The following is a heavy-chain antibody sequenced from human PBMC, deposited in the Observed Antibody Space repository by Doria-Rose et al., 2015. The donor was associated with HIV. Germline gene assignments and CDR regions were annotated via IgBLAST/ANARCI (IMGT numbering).Heavy chain of an antibody. CDR1: W. J-gene: IGHJ3*01. V-gene: IGHV3-15*07. D-gene: IGHD3-16*01. Sequence: WMNWVHQAPGKGLEWVGRIKSKPDGGTTEYAAPVKGRFSISRDDSKNTLSLQMNILKTEDTAVYYCTTDRFFPSWGQGTMVTVSS. CDR3: TTDRFFPS. CDR2: IKSKPDGGTT.